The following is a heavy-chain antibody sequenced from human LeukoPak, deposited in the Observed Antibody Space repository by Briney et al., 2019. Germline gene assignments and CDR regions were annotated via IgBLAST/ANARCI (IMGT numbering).Heavy chain of an antibody. CDR2: IKYDGSET. Sequence: GGSLRLSCAASGLTFSRYWMTWVRQAPGKGLEWVATIKYDGSETYYVDSVRGRFSISRDNAKNSLYLQMNSLRAEDTAVYYCARDSTLSNYWGQGTLVTDSS. J-gene: IGHJ4*02. D-gene: IGHD3-16*01. V-gene: IGHV3-7*04. CDR1: GLTFSRYW. CDR3: ARDSTLSNY.